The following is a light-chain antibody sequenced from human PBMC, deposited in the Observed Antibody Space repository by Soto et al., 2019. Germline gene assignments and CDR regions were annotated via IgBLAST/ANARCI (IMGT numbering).Light chain of an antibody. CDR1: QDISNY. CDR2: DAS. J-gene: IGKJ1*01. Sequence: DIQMTQSPSSLSASVGDRVTITCQASQDISNYLNWYQQKPGKAPKLLIYDASNLETGVPSRFSGSGSGTDFTFTISSLQPEDIATYYCLQNHNYPRTFGQGTKVEI. V-gene: IGKV1-33*01. CDR3: LQNHNYPRT.